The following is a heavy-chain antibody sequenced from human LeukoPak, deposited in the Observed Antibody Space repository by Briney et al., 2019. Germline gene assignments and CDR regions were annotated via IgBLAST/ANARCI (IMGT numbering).Heavy chain of an antibody. CDR2: IIKSGSHI. D-gene: IGHD4-23*01. V-gene: IGHV3-21*01. CDR1: GFTFSDYS. CDR3: ARGRGGDNSNWFDP. J-gene: IGHJ5*02. Sequence: GGSLGLSCAASGFTFSDYSMNWVRQAPGKGLEWVSAIIKSGSHIYYADSVKGRFTISRDNANNSLYLQMTGLRDEDTAVYYCARGRGGDNSNWFDPWGPGTLVTVSS.